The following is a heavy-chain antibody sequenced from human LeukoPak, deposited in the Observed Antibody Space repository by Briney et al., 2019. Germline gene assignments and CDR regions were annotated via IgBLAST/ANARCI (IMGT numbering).Heavy chain of an antibody. J-gene: IGHJ4*02. CDR2: IKSKPDGGTT. CDR3: TTDPPSVAGWRDY. D-gene: IGHD6-19*01. CDR1: GFTFTNAW. V-gene: IGHV3-15*01. Sequence: PGGSLRLSCAASGFTFTNAWMNWVRQAPGKGLEWVGRIKSKPDGGTTDYAAPVKGRFTISRDDSKDTLYLQMNSLKTEDTAVYYRTTDPPSVAGWRDYWGQGTLVTVSS.